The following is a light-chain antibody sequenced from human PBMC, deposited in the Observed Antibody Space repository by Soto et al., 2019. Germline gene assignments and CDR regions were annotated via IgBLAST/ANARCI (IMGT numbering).Light chain of an antibody. CDR1: SSTVGGYNY. CDR3: SSHSSSSTLVV. Sequence: QAVVTQPASVSGSPGQSITISCTGTSSTVGGYNYVSWYQQHPGKAPKLMIYDVSNRPSGVSNRFSGSKSGNTASLTISGLQAEDEADYYCSSHSSSSTLVVFGGGTKLTVL. V-gene: IGLV2-14*01. CDR2: DVS. J-gene: IGLJ2*01.